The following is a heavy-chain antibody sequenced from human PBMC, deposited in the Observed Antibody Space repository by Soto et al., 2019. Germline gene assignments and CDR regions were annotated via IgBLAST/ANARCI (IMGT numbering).Heavy chain of an antibody. CDR2: IYYSGST. CDR1: GGSISSGGYY. CDR3: AILACSGGSCYCYY. J-gene: IGHJ4*02. Sequence: QVQLQESGPGLVKPSQTLSLTCTVSGGSISSGGYYWSWIRQHPGKGLEWIGYIYYSGSTYYNPSLKRRVTISVDTSKNQFSLKLSSVTAADTAVYYGAILACSGGSCYCYYWGQGTLVTVSS. D-gene: IGHD2-15*01. V-gene: IGHV4-31*03.